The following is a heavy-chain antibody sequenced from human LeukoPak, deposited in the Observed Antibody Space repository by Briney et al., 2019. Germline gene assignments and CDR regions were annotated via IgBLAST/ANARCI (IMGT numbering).Heavy chain of an antibody. J-gene: IGHJ6*02. CDR3: ASGVDDLWSGYYGMDV. Sequence: ASVKVSCKASGYTFTSYDINWVRQATGQGLEWMGWMNPNSGNTGYAQKFQGRVTMTRNTSISTAYMELSSLRSEDTAVYYCASGVDDLWSGYYGMDVWGQGTTVTVSS. CDR1: GYTFTSYD. CDR2: MNPNSGNT. V-gene: IGHV1-8*01. D-gene: IGHD3-3*01.